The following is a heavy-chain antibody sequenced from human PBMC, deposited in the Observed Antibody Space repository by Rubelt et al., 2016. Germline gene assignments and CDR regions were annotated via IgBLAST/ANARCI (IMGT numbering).Heavy chain of an antibody. CDR1: GFTFYSFA. J-gene: IGHJ4*02. CDR3: AKPGAIYSFGVYVDN. Sequence: EVQLLESGGGLAQPGGSLTISCAASGFTFYSFAMTWVRQAPGMGLEWVSIISASGTSAEYADPVKGRFPISRDNSKNEGYLQMNSLRAEDTAFYYCAKPGAIYSFGVYVDNWGQGTLVTVSS. D-gene: IGHD5-18*01. V-gene: IGHV3-23*01. CDR2: ISASGTSA.